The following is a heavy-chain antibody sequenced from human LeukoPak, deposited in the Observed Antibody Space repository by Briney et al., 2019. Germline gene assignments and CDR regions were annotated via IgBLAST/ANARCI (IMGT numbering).Heavy chain of an antibody. Sequence: SETLSLTCTVSGGSISSNSYFWGWIRQPPGKGLEWIGTIYYSGSTYYNPSLKSRVTISVDTSKNQFSLKLSSVTAADTALYYCARQMVRGVINYFYYGMDVWGQGTTVTVSS. D-gene: IGHD3-10*01. CDR2: IYYSGST. J-gene: IGHJ6*02. V-gene: IGHV4-39*01. CDR1: GGSISSNSYF. CDR3: ARQMVRGVINYFYYGMDV.